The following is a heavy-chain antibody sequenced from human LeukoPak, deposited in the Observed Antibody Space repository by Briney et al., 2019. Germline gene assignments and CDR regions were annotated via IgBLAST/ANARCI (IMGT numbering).Heavy chain of an antibody. D-gene: IGHD2/OR15-2a*01. J-gene: IGHJ4*02. CDR3: ARRAGEYSHPYDY. CDR1: GYTFTSYY. V-gene: IGHV1-46*01. Sequence: ASVKVSCKASGYTFTSYYMHWVRQAPGQGLEWMGIINPSGGSTSYAQKFQGRVTMTRDTSTSTVYMELSSLRAEARAVYYCARRAGEYSHPYDYWGQGTLVTVSS. CDR2: INPSGGST.